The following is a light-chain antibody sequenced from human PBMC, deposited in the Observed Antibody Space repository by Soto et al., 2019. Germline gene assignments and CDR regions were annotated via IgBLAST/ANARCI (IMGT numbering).Light chain of an antibody. V-gene: IGKV3-20*01. Sequence: VLTQSPDTLSLSPGEIATLSCRASQRASRQYLSWYQHRPDQPPRLLIYGVSMRADGIPDRFSGSGSGSEFTLTINRLEPEDFAVYYCQDFDSPQWTFGQGTKVEN. CDR1: QRASRQY. CDR3: QDFDSPQWT. J-gene: IGKJ1*01. CDR2: GVS.